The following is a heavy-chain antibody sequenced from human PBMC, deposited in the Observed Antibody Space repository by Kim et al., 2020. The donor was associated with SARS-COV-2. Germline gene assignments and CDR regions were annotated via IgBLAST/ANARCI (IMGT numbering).Heavy chain of an antibody. V-gene: IGHV6-1*01. Sequence: SQTLSLTCAISGDSVSSDSATWNWIRQSPSRGLEWLGRTFYRSKWDNDYAVSVKSRIIISPDTSKNQFSLHLSSVTPEDTAVYYCARDYFSSSAWYGLDYWGQGTLVTVSS. D-gene: IGHD6-13*01. CDR1: GDSVSSDSAT. CDR3: ARDYFSSSAWYGLDY. CDR2: TFYRSKWDN. J-gene: IGHJ4*02.